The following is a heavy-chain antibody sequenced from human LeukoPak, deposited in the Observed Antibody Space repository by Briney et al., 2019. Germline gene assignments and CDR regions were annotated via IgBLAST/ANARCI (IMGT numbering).Heavy chain of an antibody. D-gene: IGHD6-19*01. Sequence: GASVKVSCKASGYTFTSYYMHWVRQAPGQGLEWMGWISAYNGNTNYAQKLQGRVTMTTDTSTSTAYMELRSLRSDDTAVYYCARDRRIAVAGIYYFDYWGQGTLVTVSS. CDR2: ISAYNGNT. J-gene: IGHJ4*02. CDR1: GYTFTSYY. V-gene: IGHV1-18*04. CDR3: ARDRRIAVAGIYYFDY.